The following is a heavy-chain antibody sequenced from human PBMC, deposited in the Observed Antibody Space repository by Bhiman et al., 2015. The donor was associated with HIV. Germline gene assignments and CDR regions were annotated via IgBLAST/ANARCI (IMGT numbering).Heavy chain of an antibody. CDR3: AKADGRVVVIAMAFDI. D-gene: IGHD2-21*01. CDR2: ISWDGGST. Sequence: EVQLVESGGGLVKPGGSLRLSCTASGFTFSSYYMNWVRQAPGKGLEWVSLISWDGGSTYYADSVNGRFTISRDNSKNSLYLQMNSLRTEDTALYYCAKADGRVVVIAMAFDIWGQGTMVTVSS. J-gene: IGHJ3*02. V-gene: IGHV3-43*01. CDR1: GFTFSSYY.